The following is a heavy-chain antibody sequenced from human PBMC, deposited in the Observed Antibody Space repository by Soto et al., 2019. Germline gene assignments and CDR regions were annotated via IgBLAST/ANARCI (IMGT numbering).Heavy chain of an antibody. Sequence: GGSLRLSCAASGFTFSEYWMHWARQAPGKGLVWVSRLKGDASSTNYADSVKGRFTISRDNAKNTAYLEINSLRAEDTAVYYCARGARGYYYMDVWGKGTTVTVSS. CDR3: ARGARGYYYMDV. J-gene: IGHJ6*03. CDR2: LKGDASST. CDR1: GFTFSEYW. V-gene: IGHV3-74*01. D-gene: IGHD3-3*01.